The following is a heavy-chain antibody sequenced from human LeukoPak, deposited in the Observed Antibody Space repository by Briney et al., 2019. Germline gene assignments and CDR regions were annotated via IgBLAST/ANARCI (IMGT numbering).Heavy chain of an antibody. D-gene: IGHD2-2*01. J-gene: IGHJ4*02. V-gene: IGHV3-30*04. CDR2: ISSESMTK. CDR1: GFTFSIYA. Sequence: PGGSLRLSCAATGFTFSIYAMHWVRQAPGNGLEWVAVISSESMTKYYADSVKGRFTISRDNSDNTLYLQMDSLTTDDTAVYYCARGAAMTSTPQVFDFWGLGSLVTVSS. CDR3: ARGAAMTSTPQVFDF.